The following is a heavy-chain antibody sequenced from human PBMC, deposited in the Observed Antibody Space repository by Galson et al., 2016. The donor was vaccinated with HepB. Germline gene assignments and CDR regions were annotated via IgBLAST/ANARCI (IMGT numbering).Heavy chain of an antibody. CDR2: MYPSGST. Sequence: SETLSLTCTVSDGSLNSYYWSWIRQPAGKGLEWIGRMYPSGSTNYNPSLKSRDTMSMDTSENQFSLKLTSVTAADTAVYYCARERFPTTVTTSWFDPWGQGTLVIVSS. V-gene: IGHV4-4*07. CDR3: ARERFPTTVTTSWFDP. J-gene: IGHJ5*02. D-gene: IGHD4-17*01. CDR1: DGSLNSYY.